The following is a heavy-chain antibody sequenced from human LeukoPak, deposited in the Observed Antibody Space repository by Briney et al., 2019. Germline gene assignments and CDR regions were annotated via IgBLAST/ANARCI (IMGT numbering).Heavy chain of an antibody. V-gene: IGHV4-34*01. CDR3: ARVTAMVTEFDY. D-gene: IGHD5-18*01. CDR2: INHSGST. J-gene: IGHJ4*02. Sequence: PSETLSLTCAVYGGSFSGYYWSWIRQPPGKGLEWIGEINHSGSTNYNPSLKSRVTISVDTSKNQFSLKLSSVTAADTAVYYCARVTAMVTEFDYWGQGTLVTVSS. CDR1: GGSFSGYY.